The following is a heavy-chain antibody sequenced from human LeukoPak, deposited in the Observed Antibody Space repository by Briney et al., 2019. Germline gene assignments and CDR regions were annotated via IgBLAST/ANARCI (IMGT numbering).Heavy chain of an antibody. J-gene: IGHJ4*02. Sequence: GGSLRLSCAASGFTFSRYWMTWVRQAPGKGLEWVANIKQDGSETYYVDAVKGRFTISRDNAKNSLYLQMNSLRVDDTAVYFCARGRYSGYMYYFDYWGQGTPVTVSS. D-gene: IGHD5-12*01. V-gene: IGHV3-7*01. CDR1: GFTFSRYW. CDR3: ARGRYSGYMYYFDY. CDR2: IKQDGSET.